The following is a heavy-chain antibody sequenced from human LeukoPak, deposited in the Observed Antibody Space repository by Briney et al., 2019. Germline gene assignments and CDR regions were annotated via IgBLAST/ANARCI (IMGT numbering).Heavy chain of an antibody. D-gene: IGHD3-10*01. V-gene: IGHV3-30*02. Sequence: GGSLRLSCAASGFTSSSFGMHWVRQAPDKGLEWVAFIRYAGNDKYYADSVKGRFTISRDDSKNTLYLQMDSLRPEDTAVYYCAKDLLRDRWFGESWGQGTLVTVSS. CDR1: GFTSSSFG. CDR2: IRYAGNDK. J-gene: IGHJ5*02. CDR3: AKDLLRDRWFGES.